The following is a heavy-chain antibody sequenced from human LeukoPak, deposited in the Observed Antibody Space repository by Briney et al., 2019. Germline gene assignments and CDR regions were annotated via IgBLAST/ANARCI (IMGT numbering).Heavy chain of an antibody. CDR2: INPSGDTT. J-gene: IGHJ3*02. CDR3: ARNRNGDQRANAFDI. Sequence: ASVKVSCKASRFTFTTYFMHWVRQAPGQGLEWMGKINPSGDTTTYAQKFQGRVTMTRDTSTSTVYMELRSLRSDDTAVYYCARNRNGDQRANAFDIWGQGTMVTVSS. V-gene: IGHV1-46*01. CDR1: RFTFTTYF. D-gene: IGHD2-21*02.